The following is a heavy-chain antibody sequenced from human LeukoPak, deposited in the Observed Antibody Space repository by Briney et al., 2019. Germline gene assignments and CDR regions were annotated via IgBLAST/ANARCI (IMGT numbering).Heavy chain of an antibody. Sequence: SETLSLTCAVSGGSISSSNWWSWVRQPPGKGLEWIGEIYHSGSTNYNPSLKSRVTISVDKSKNQFSLKLSSVTAADTAVYYCASSPFGELRYYYFDYWGQGTLVTVSS. CDR1: GGSISSSNW. CDR2: IYHSGST. V-gene: IGHV4-4*02. CDR3: ASSPFGELRYYYFDY. J-gene: IGHJ4*02. D-gene: IGHD3-10*01.